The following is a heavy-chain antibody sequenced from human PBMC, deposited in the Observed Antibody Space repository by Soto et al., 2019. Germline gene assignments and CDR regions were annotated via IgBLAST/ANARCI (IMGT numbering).Heavy chain of an antibody. J-gene: IGHJ5*02. CDR1: GYTLTELS. Sequence: ASVKVSCKVSGYTLTELSMHWVRQAPGKGLEWMGGFDPEDGETIYAQKFQGRVTMTGDTSTDTAYMELSSLRSEDTAVYYCATDIRALLWFGELGSWFDPWGQGTLVTVSS. CDR3: ATDIRALLWFGELGSWFDP. D-gene: IGHD3-10*01. CDR2: FDPEDGET. V-gene: IGHV1-24*01.